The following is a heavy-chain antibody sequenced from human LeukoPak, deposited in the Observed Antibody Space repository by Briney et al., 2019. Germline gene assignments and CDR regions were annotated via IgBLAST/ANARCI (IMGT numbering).Heavy chain of an antibody. CDR1: GFTLSDYW. CDR3: APPPIAATGN. V-gene: IGHV3-7*01. D-gene: IGHD6-13*01. Sequence: GSLRLSCAASGFTLSDYWMSWVRQAPGEGLEWVANIKQDGSAKNYVDSVKGRFTISRDNAKKSLCLQMNGLRAEDTAIYYCAPPPIAATGNWGQGTLVTVSS. CDR2: IKQDGSAK. J-gene: IGHJ4*02.